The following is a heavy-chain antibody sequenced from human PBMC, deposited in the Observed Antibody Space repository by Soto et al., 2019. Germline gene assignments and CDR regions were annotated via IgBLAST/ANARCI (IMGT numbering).Heavy chain of an antibody. V-gene: IGHV1-2*04. CDR3: ARGIAARQVYYYYYGMDV. CDR1: GYTFTGYY. Sequence: ASVKVSCKASGYTFTGYYMHWVRQAPGQGLEWMGWINPNSGGTNYAQKFQGWVTMTRDTSISTAYMELSRLRSDDTAVYYCARGIAARQVYYYYYGMDVWGQGTTVTVSS. J-gene: IGHJ6*02. CDR2: INPNSGGT. D-gene: IGHD6-6*01.